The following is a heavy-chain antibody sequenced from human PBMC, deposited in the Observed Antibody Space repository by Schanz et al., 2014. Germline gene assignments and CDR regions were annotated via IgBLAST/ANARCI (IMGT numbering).Heavy chain of an antibody. CDR2: INTGVNT. D-gene: IGHD6-13*01. CDR1: GFTFGDYA. Sequence: EVKLLESGGTLVRPGGSLRLSCAASGFTFGDYAMTWVRQAPGKGLEWVSAINTGVNTYYADSVRGRFTMSRDNSKNTLYLQMNSLRAGDAAVYYCARGLIAAAGGAFDYWGQGTLVADSA. CDR3: ARGLIAAAGGAFDY. J-gene: IGHJ4*02. V-gene: IGHV3-23*01.